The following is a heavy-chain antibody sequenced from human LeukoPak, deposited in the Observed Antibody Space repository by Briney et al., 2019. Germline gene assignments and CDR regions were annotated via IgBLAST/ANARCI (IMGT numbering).Heavy chain of an antibody. V-gene: IGHV4-61*02. CDR3: ARDRGFYDILTGSDNWFDP. D-gene: IGHD3-9*01. Sequence: SETLSLTCTVSGGSISSGSYYWSWIRQPAGKGLEWIGRFYPSGSTNYNPSLKSRVTISVDTSKNQFSLKLSSVTAADTAVYYCARDRGFYDILTGSDNWFDPWGQGTLVTVSS. J-gene: IGHJ5*02. CDR2: FYPSGST. CDR1: GGSISSGSYY.